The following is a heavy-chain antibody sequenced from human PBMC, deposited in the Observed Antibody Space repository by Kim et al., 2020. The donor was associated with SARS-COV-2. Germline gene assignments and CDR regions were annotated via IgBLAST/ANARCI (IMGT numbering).Heavy chain of an antibody. CDR3: ARAVRLAAVRRGWFFDN. Sequence: GGSLRLSCAASGFTFSDYYMSWIRQAPGKGLEWVSYISSSSGYTNYADSMKGRFTISRDNAKNSLSLQMKSLRAEDTAVYYCARAVRLAAVRRGWFFDNWGQGTLVTVSP. CDR1: GFTFSDYY. CDR2: ISSSSGYT. D-gene: IGHD6-13*01. J-gene: IGHJ4*02. V-gene: IGHV3-11*05.